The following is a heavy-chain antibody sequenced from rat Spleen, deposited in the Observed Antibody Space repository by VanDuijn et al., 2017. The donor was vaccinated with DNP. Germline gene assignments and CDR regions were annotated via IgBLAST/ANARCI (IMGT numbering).Heavy chain of an antibody. D-gene: IGHD1-11*01. CDR1: GFIFNDYG. Sequence: EVQLVESGGDLVQPGRSLKLSCAASGFIFNDYGMAWVRQAPGKGLEWVASINTDGETTYYPDSVKGRFTISRDNAKSTLYLQMDSLRSEDTATYYWARGGRSYFDYWGQGTLVTVSS. J-gene: IGHJ3*01. V-gene: IGHV5S13*01. CDR3: ARGGRSYFDY. CDR2: INTDGETT.